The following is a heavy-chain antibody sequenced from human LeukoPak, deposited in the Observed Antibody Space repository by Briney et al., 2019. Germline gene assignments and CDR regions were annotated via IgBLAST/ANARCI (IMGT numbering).Heavy chain of an antibody. CDR3: ARDGRLGMGRGVNAFDI. D-gene: IGHD3-10*01. CDR1: GYTFTIYG. V-gene: IGHV1-18*01. CDR2: ISAYNGNT. Sequence: ASVKVSSKPSGYTFTIYGISCVRQAPGPGLEWMGWISAYNGNTNYAQKPQGRVTMTTDTSTSTAYMELRSLRSDDPAVYYCARDGRLGMGRGVNAFDIWGQGTMVTVSS. J-gene: IGHJ3*02.